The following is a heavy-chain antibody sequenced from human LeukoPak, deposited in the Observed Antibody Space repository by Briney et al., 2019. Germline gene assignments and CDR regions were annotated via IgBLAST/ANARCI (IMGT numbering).Heavy chain of an antibody. V-gene: IGHV4-59*01. D-gene: IGHD3-9*01. J-gene: IGHJ5*02. Sequence: ASETLSLTCTVSGGSISSYYWSWIRQPPGKGLEWIGYIYYSGSTNYNPSLKSRVTISVDTSKNQFSLKLSSVTAADTAVYYCARIFDGPFDPWGQGTLVTVSS. CDR3: ARIFDGPFDP. CDR2: IYYSGST. CDR1: GGSISSYY.